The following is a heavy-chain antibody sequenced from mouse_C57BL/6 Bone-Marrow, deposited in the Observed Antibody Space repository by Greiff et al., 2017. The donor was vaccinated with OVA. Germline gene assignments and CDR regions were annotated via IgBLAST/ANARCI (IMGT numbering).Heavy chain of an antibody. CDR3: AKGNPFAY. V-gene: IGHV3-6*01. Sequence: ESGPGLVKPSPSLSLTCSVTGYSITSGYYWNWIRQFPGNKLEWMGYISYDGSNNYNPSLKNRISITRDTSKNQLFLKLNSVSTEDTATYYCAKGNPFAYWGQGTLVTVSA. CDR2: ISYDGSN. CDR1: GYSITSGYY. J-gene: IGHJ3*01. D-gene: IGHD2-1*01.